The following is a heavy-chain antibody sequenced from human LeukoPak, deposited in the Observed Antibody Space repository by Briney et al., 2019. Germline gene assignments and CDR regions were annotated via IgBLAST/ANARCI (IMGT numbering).Heavy chain of an antibody. D-gene: IGHD6-6*01. CDR3: ATGSSSSLGYYYMDV. Sequence: ASVKVSCKVSGYTLTELSMHWVRQAPGKGLEWMGGFDPEDGETIYAQKSQGRVTMTEDTSTDTAYMELSSLRSEGTAVYYCATGSSSSLGYYYMDVWGKGTTVTVSS. V-gene: IGHV1-24*01. CDR2: FDPEDGET. CDR1: GYTLTELS. J-gene: IGHJ6*03.